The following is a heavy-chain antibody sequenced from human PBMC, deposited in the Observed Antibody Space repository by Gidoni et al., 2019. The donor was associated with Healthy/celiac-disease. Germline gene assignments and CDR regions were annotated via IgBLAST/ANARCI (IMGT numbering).Heavy chain of an antibody. D-gene: IGHD3-3*01. CDR3: ARGIRRPDNFWSRRGNYGMDV. CDR2: MNPNSGNT. J-gene: IGHJ6*02. Sequence: QVQLVQSGAEVKKPGASVKVSCKASGSTFPSYDINWVRQATGQGLEWMGWMNPNSGNTGYAQKFQGRVTMTRNTSISTAYMELSSLRSEDTAVYYCARGIRRPDNFWSRRGNYGMDVWGQGTTVTVSS. V-gene: IGHV1-8*01. CDR1: GSTFPSYD.